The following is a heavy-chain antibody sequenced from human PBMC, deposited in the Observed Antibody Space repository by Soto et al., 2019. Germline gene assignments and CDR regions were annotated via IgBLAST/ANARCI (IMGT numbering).Heavy chain of an antibody. V-gene: IGHV3-30-3*01. CDR2: ISYDGSNK. J-gene: IGHJ4*02. CDR1: GFTFSSYA. Sequence: QVQLVESGGGVVQPGRSLRLSCAASGFTFSSYAMHWVRQAPGKGLEWVAVISYDGSNKYYADSVKGRFTISRDNSKNTLYLQMNSLRAEDTAVYYCARDSGYYSLWGQRTLVTVSS. D-gene: IGHD3-22*01. CDR3: ARDSGYYSL.